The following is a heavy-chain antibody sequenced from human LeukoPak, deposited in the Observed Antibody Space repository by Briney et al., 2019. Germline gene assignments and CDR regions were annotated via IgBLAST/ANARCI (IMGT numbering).Heavy chain of an antibody. V-gene: IGHV3-74*01. J-gene: IGHJ6*03. CDR3: ARGGGSAASGSQVRVDYMDV. CDR1: GFNFSNYW. Sequence: GGSLRLSCAASGFNFSNYWMHWVRQVPGKGLVWVSLIHSDGSTIIYADSVKGRFTISRDNAKKTLYLQMDSLRVEDMAVYFCARGGGSAASGSQVRVDYMDVWGKGTTVTVSS. CDR2: IHSDGSTI. D-gene: IGHD3-10*01.